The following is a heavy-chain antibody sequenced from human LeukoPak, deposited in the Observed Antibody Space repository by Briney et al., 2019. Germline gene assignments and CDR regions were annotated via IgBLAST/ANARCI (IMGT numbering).Heavy chain of an antibody. Sequence: AGGSLRLSCAASGFTFSSYSMNWVRQAPGKGLEWVSYISSSSSTIYYADSVKGRFTTSRDNAKNSLYLQMNSLRAEDTAVYYCARVGYDFWSGDQSYFDYWGQGTLVTVSS. D-gene: IGHD3-3*01. CDR1: GFTFSSYS. CDR3: ARVGYDFWSGDQSYFDY. CDR2: ISSSSSTI. V-gene: IGHV3-48*01. J-gene: IGHJ4*02.